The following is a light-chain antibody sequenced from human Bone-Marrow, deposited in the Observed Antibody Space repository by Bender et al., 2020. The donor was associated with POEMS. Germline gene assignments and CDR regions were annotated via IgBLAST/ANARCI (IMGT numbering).Light chain of an antibody. J-gene: IGLJ2*01. V-gene: IGLV1-40*01. CDR1: SSNIGAPFD. CDR2: GNT. Sequence: QSVLTQPPSVSGAPGQRITISCTGSSSNIGAPFDVHWYQHLPGTAPKLLIYGNTNRPSGVPDRFSGSKSGNTASLTISGLQPEDEADYYCSSYTSSSTVVFGGGTKLTVL. CDR3: SSYTSSSTVV.